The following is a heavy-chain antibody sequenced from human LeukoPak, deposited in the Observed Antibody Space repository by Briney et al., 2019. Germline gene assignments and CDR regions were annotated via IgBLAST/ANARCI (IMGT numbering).Heavy chain of an antibody. CDR2: IIPIFGTA. J-gene: IGHJ6*02. D-gene: IGHD2-15*01. CDR3: AREYCSGGSCYVYYYGMDV. V-gene: IGHV1-69*13. Sequence: SVKVSCKASGGTFSSYAISWVRQAPGQGLEWMGGIIPIFGTANYAQKFQGRVTITADESTSTAYMELSSLRSEDTAVYYCAREYCSGGSCYVYYYGMDVWGQGTTVTVSS. CDR1: GGTFSSYA.